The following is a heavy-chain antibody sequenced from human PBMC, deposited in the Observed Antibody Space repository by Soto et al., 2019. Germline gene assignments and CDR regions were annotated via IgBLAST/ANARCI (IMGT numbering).Heavy chain of an antibody. CDR1: GGTFSSYA. CDR3: ARDQGPAAYYYYGMDV. V-gene: IGHV1-69*13. J-gene: IGHJ6*02. Sequence: SVKVSCKASGGTFSSYAISWVRQAPGQGLEWMGGIIPIFGTANYAQKFQGRVTITADESTSTAYMELSSLRSEDTAVYYCARDQGPAAYYYYGMDVWGQGTTVTVSS. CDR2: IIPIFGTA. D-gene: IGHD2-2*01.